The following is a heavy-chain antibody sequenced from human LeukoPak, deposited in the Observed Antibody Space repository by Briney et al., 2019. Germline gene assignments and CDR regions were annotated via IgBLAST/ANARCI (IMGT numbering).Heavy chain of an antibody. Sequence: GGSLRLSCAASGFTFSNYGMHWVRQAPGKGLEWVAVISYDGSNKYYGDSVKGRFTISRDNSKNTLYLQMNGLRAEDTAVYYCARKNGLDYWGQGTLVTVSS. J-gene: IGHJ4*02. CDR2: ISYDGSNK. CDR3: ARKNGLDY. V-gene: IGHV3-30*03. CDR1: GFTFSNYG.